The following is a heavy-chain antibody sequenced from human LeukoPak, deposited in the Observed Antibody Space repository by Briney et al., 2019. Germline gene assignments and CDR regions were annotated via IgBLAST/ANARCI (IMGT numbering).Heavy chain of an antibody. CDR1: GGSISSSSYY. D-gene: IGHD4-23*01. V-gene: IGHV4-39*01. CDR2: IYYSGST. CDR3: ARQWVATVVTSYFDY. J-gene: IGHJ4*02. Sequence: SETLSLTCTVSGGSISSSSYYWGWIRQPPGKGLEWIGSIYYSGSTYYNPPLKSRVTISVDTSKNQFSLKLSSVTAADTAVYYCARQWVATVVTSYFDYWGQGTLVTVSS.